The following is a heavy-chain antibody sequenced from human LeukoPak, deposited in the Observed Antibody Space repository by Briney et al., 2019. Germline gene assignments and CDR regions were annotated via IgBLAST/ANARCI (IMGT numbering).Heavy chain of an antibody. D-gene: IGHD4-17*01. CDR3: ARVDNTVTDTYYYYYIDV. CDR2: INPNSGNT. Sequence: ASVKVSCKASGYTFTGYYMHWVRQAPGQGLEWMGWINPNSGNTGYAQKFQGRVTMTRNTSISTAYMELSSLRSEDTAVYYCARVDNTVTDTYYYYYIDVWGKGTTVTIS. J-gene: IGHJ6*03. CDR1: GYTFTGYY. V-gene: IGHV1-8*02.